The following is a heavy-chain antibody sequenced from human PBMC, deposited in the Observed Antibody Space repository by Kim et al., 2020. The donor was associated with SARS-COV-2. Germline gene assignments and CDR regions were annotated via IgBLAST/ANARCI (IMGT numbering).Heavy chain of an antibody. J-gene: IGHJ4*02. CDR1: GDTISSNSAA. CDR2: TYYRSKWYI. Sequence: SQTLSLTCAISGDTISSNSAAWYWIRQSASRGLEWLGRTYYRSKWYIDYVVSVQGRITVTPDTSKNQFSLQLNSVTPEDTAVYYCARSRGGLFEYWGQGTLVTVSS. CDR3: ARSRGGLFEY. V-gene: IGHV6-1*01. D-gene: IGHD3-16*01.